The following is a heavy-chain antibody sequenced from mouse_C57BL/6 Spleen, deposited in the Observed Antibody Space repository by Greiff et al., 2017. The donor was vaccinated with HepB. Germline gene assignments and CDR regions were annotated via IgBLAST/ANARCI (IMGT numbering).Heavy chain of an antibody. CDR1: GFTFSSYG. V-gene: IGHV5-6*01. Sequence: EVKVVESGGDLVKPGGSLKLSCAASGFTFSSYGMSWVRQTPDKRLEWVATISSGGSYTYYPDSVKGRFTISRDNAKNTLYLQMSSLKSEDTAMYYCARQRELRAMDYWGQGTSVTVSS. J-gene: IGHJ4*01. CDR3: ARQRELRAMDY. D-gene: IGHD1-1*01. CDR2: ISSGGSYT.